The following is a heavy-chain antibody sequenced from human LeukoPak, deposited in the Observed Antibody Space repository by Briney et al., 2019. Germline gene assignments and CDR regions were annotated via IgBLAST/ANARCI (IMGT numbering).Heavy chain of an antibody. Sequence: ASVKVSCKASGYTFTGYYMHWVRQAPGQGLEWMGWINPNSGGTNYAQKFQGRVTMTRDTSISTAYMELSSLRSDDTAMYYCASGLSSLFSFGAALDYYMDVWGKGTPVTVSS. CDR1: GYTFTGYY. J-gene: IGHJ6*03. V-gene: IGHV1-2*02. CDR2: INPNSGGT. CDR3: ASGLSSLFSFGAALDYYMDV. D-gene: IGHD5-18*01.